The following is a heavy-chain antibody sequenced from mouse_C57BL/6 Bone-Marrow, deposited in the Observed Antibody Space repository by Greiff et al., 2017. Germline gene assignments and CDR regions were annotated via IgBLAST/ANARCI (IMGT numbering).Heavy chain of an antibody. CDR1: EYEFPSHD. Sequence: EVQGVESGGGLVQPGESLKLSCESNEYEFPSHDMSWVRKTPEKRLELVAAINSDGGSTYYPDTMERRFIISRDNTKKTLYLQMSSLRSEDTALYYCARRSTMSTTRVLYAMDYWGQGTSVTVSS. J-gene: IGHJ4*01. D-gene: IGHD2-4*01. V-gene: IGHV5-2*01. CDR3: ARRSTMSTTRVLYAMDY. CDR2: INSDGGST.